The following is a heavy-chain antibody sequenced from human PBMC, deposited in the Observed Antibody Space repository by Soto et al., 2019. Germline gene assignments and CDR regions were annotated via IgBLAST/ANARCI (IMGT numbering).Heavy chain of an antibody. CDR3: ARGADYYDTSGSWTFDN. V-gene: IGHV3-30-3*01. Sequence: PGGSLRLSCAASGFTFSSYAMHWVRQAPGKGLGWVALIAYHGVNQYYADSVRGRFTISRDNSKNTLWLQMNSLSADDTAVYYCARGADYYDTSGSWTFDNWGQGTVVTVSS. CDR2: IAYHGVNQ. D-gene: IGHD3-22*01. J-gene: IGHJ4*02. CDR1: GFTFSSYA.